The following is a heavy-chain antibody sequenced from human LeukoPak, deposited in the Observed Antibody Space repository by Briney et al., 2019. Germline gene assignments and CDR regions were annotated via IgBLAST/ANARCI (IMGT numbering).Heavy chain of an antibody. V-gene: IGHV4-31*03. Sequence: PSETLSLTCTVSGGSISSGGYYWSWIRQHPGKGLEWIGYIYYSGSTYYNPSLKSRVTISVDTSKNQFPLKLSSVTAADTAVYYCARESITMVRGVISDGMDVWGKGTTVTVSS. CDR3: ARESITMVRGVISDGMDV. CDR1: GGSISSGGYY. D-gene: IGHD3-10*01. CDR2: IYYSGST. J-gene: IGHJ6*04.